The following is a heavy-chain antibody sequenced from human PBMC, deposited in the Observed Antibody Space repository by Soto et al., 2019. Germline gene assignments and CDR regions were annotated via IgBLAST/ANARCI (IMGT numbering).Heavy chain of an antibody. CDR2: IHSIGST. CDR1: GVSISGHY. Sequence: SETLSLTCTVSGVSISGHYWNWIRQPPGKGLEWIGYIHSIGSTNYNPPLKSRVTMSVDTSNNEFSLKLSSVTAADTAVYYCARNYGYNSGWFPFDYWGQGTLVTVSS. V-gene: IGHV4-59*11. CDR3: ARNYGYNSGWFPFDY. D-gene: IGHD6-19*01. J-gene: IGHJ4*02.